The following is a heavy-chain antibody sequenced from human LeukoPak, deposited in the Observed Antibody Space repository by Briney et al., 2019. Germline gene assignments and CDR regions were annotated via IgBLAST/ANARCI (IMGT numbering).Heavy chain of an antibody. J-gene: IGHJ4*02. CDR3: ATFLDQYYYDSSGYYYFDY. CDR2: FDPEDGET. Sequence: ASVKVSCKVSGYTLTELSMHWVRQAPGKGLEWMGGFDPEDGETIYAQKFQGRVTMTEDTSTDTAYMELSSLRSEDTAVYYCATFLDQYYYDSSGYYYFDYWGQGTLVTVSS. CDR1: GYTLTELS. V-gene: IGHV1-24*01. D-gene: IGHD3-22*01.